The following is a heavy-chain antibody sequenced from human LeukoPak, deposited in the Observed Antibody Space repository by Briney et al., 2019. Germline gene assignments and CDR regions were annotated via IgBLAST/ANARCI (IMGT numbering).Heavy chain of an antibody. CDR2: IYYSGST. J-gene: IGHJ3*02. CDR1: GGSISSYY. V-gene: IGHV4-59*01. D-gene: IGHD1-26*01. CDR3: ATTTSGGDAFDI. Sequence: SETLSLTCTVSGGSISSYYWSWIRQPPGKGLEWIGYIYYSGSTNYNPSLKSRVTISVDTSKNQFSLNLRSVTAADTAVYYCATTTSGGDAFDIWGQGTMVTVSS.